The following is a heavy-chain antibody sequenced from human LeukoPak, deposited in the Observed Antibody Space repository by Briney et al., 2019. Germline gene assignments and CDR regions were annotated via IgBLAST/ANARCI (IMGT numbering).Heavy chain of an antibody. CDR1: GGSISSYY. J-gene: IGHJ6*02. CDR2: IYYSGST. CDR3: ARCRTSAAAGTGGYDYYYCGMDV. V-gene: IGHV4-59*08. D-gene: IGHD6-13*01. Sequence: SETLSLTCTVSGGSISSYYWSWIRQPPGKGLEWIGYIYYSGSTNSNPSLKSRVTISVDTSKNQFSLKLSSVTAADTAVYYCARCRTSAAAGTGGYDYYYCGMDVWGQGTTVTVSS.